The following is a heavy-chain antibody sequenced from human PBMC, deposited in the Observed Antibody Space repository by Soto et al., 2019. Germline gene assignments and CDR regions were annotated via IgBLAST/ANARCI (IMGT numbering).Heavy chain of an antibody. CDR2: ISYDGSNK. V-gene: IGHV3-30-3*01. J-gene: IGHJ4*02. Sequence: QVQLVESGGGVVQPGRSLRLSCAASGFTFSSYAMHWVRQAPGKGLEWVAVISYDGSNKYYADSVKGRFTISRDNSKNTLYLQMNSLRAEDTAVYYCARESVAGGGFDYWGQGTLVTVSS. CDR3: ARESVAGGGFDY. CDR1: GFTFSSYA. D-gene: IGHD6-19*01.